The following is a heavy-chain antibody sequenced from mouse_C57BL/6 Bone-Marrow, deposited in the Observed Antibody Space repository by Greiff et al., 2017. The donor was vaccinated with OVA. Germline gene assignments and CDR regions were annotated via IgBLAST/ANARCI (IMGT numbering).Heavy chain of an antibody. V-gene: IGHV1-42*01. CDR1: GYSFTGSY. CDR2: INPSTGGT. D-gene: IGHD1-1*01. CDR3: AYITWGY. J-gene: IGHJ2*01. Sequence: VQLKQPGPELVKPGASVKISCKASGYSFTGSYMNWVKQSPEQSLEWIGAINPSTGGTTYHQKFKTKATLTVDKSSSTAYMQLKSLTSEDAAVYYCAYITWGYWGQGTTLTVSS.